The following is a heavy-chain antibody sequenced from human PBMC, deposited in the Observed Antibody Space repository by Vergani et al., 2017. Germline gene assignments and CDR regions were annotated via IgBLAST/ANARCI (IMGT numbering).Heavy chain of an antibody. Sequence: QVQLVQSGAEVKKPGASVKVSCKASGYTFTSYYMHWVRQAPGQGLEWMGIINPSGGSTSYAQKFQGRVTMTRDTSTSTVYMELSSLRSEDTAVYYCARVGITMIVVAPLDYWGQRTLVTVSS. CDR2: INPSGGST. V-gene: IGHV1-46*03. D-gene: IGHD3-22*01. CDR1: GYTFTSYY. CDR3: ARVGITMIVVAPLDY. J-gene: IGHJ4*02.